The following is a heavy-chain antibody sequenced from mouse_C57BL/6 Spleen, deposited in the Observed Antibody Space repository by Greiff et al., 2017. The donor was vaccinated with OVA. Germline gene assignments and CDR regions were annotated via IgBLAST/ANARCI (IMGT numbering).Heavy chain of an antibody. CDR2: IYPGDGDT. J-gene: IGHJ1*03. CDR1: GYAFSSYW. D-gene: IGHD2-1*01. Sequence: QVQLKQSGAELVKPGASVKISCKASGYAFSSYWMNWVKQRPGKGLEWIGQIYPGDGDTNYNGKFKGKATLTADKSSSTAYMQLSSLTSEDSAVYFCARGGAFYNWYFDVWGTGTTVTVSS. CDR3: ARGGAFYNWYFDV. V-gene: IGHV1-80*01.